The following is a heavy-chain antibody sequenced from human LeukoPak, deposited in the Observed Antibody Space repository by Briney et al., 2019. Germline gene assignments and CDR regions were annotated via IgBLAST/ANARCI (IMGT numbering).Heavy chain of an antibody. V-gene: IGHV4-39*07. D-gene: IGHD3-22*01. CDR1: GGSISSSSYY. Sequence: SEILSLTCTVSGGSISSSSYYWGWIRQPPGKGLEWIGSIYYSGSTYYNPSLKSRVTISVDTSKNQFSLKLSSVTAADTAVYYCAREAFSSGYYDDYWGQGTLVTVSS. CDR3: AREAFSSGYYDDY. CDR2: IYYSGST. J-gene: IGHJ4*02.